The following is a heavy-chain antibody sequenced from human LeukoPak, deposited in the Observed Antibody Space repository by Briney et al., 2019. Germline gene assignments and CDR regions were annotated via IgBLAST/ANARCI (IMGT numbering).Heavy chain of an antibody. V-gene: IGHV3-30-3*01. CDR2: ISSDGTHE. CDR3: AREQSGIDVSFFDS. D-gene: IGHD1-1*01. CDR1: GFAFRTFS. J-gene: IGHJ4*02. Sequence: GGSLRPSCSASGFAFRTFSIHWVRQTPGKGLEWVAVISSDGTHEYYVDSVKGRFTISRDNSKNTVYLEMKSLRPEDTAVYYCAREQSGIDVSFFDSWGQGTLVTVSS.